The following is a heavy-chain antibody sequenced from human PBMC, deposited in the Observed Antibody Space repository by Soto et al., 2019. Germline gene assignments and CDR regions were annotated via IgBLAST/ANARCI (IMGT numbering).Heavy chain of an antibody. D-gene: IGHD6-6*01. CDR1: GYTFTNYW. CDR2: IYPADSDN. V-gene: IGHV5-51*01. J-gene: IGHJ5*02. CDR3: ARLGSSFWFDP. Sequence: GESLKISCKGSGYTFTNYWIGWVRQMPGKGLEWMGIIYPADSDNRYSPSFQGQVTISADKSISTAYLHWSSLKASDTAIYYCARLGSSFWFDPWGQGTLVTVSS.